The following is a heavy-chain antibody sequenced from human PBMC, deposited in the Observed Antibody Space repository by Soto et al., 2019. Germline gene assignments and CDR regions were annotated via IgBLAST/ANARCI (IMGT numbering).Heavy chain of an antibody. CDR3: ARLARGLIVYYFDD. J-gene: IGHJ4*02. Sequence: ASGKVSCAASGYTFTVYGMSWLRQAPGQGLEWLGWISAYNGKTNYAQKLQGRVTMTTDTSTSTAYMELRSLRSDDTAVYYCARLARGLIVYYFDDCGQVTILTFTS. D-gene: IGHD3-16*02. CDR2: ISAYNGKT. CDR1: GYTFTVYG. V-gene: IGHV1-18*04.